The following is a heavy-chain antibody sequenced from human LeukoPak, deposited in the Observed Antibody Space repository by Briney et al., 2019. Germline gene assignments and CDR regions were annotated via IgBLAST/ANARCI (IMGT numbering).Heavy chain of an antibody. CDR2: MYHSGSS. Sequence: PSETLSLTCTVSGGSISSGFYWGWIRQPPGKGLEWIGSMYHSGSSYYNPSLKSRVTISLVTSKNQFSLKLSSVTAADTAVYYCARGRPYFDYWGQGTLVTVSS. V-gene: IGHV4-38-2*02. J-gene: IGHJ4*02. CDR1: GGSISSGFY. CDR3: ARGRPYFDY.